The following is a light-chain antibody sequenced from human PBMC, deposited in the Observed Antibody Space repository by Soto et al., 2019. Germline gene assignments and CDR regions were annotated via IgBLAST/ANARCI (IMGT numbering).Light chain of an antibody. J-gene: IGLJ3*02. CDR3: QSYDSSLSGWV. Sequence: QSARTQPPSVSGAPGQRVTISCTGSSSNIGAGYDVHWYQQLPGTAPKLLIYGNSNRPSGVPDRFSGSKSGTSASLAITGLRAEDEADYYCQSYDSSLSGWVFGGGTKLTVL. CDR1: SSNIGAGYD. V-gene: IGLV1-40*01. CDR2: GNS.